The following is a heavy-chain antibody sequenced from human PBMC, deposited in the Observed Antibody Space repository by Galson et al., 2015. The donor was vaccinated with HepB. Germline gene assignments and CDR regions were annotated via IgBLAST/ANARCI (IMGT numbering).Heavy chain of an antibody. Sequence: SLRLSCAASGFTFNTHAMTWVRQAPGQGLEWVSGIAGSGGSTYYADSVKGRFTVSRDNSRNTLYLQMSSPRADDTATYYCAREKIWSTIYPSSLDYWGQGTLVTVSS. CDR2: IAGSGGST. D-gene: IGHD3-9*01. V-gene: IGHV3-23*01. CDR1: GFTFNTHA. CDR3: AREKIWSTIYPSSLDY. J-gene: IGHJ4*02.